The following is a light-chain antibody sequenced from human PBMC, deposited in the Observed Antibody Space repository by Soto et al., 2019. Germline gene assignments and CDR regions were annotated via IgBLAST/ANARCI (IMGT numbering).Light chain of an antibody. J-gene: IGLJ3*02. Sequence: QSVLTQPPSVSGAPGQRVTISCTGSSSNIGAGYDVHWYQQLPGTAPKLIIYGNSNRPSGVPDRFSGSKSGTSASLAITGLQAEDEADYYCLSYDSSLSGWVFGGGTKLTVL. CDR3: LSYDSSLSGWV. CDR2: GNS. V-gene: IGLV1-40*01. CDR1: SSNIGAGYD.